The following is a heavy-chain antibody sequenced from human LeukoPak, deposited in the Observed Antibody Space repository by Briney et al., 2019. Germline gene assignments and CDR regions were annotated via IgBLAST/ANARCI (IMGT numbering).Heavy chain of an antibody. D-gene: IGHD1-26*01. Sequence: PWGSLRLSCAASGFTFNTYWMAWVRQAPGKGLEWVANIKEDESAKHQADSVKGRFTISRDNAQNSVYLQMSSLRGEDTAVYYCARDVGGSLDYWGQGTLVTVSS. CDR1: GFTFNTYW. V-gene: IGHV3-7*01. CDR2: IKEDESAK. J-gene: IGHJ4*02. CDR3: ARDVGGSLDY.